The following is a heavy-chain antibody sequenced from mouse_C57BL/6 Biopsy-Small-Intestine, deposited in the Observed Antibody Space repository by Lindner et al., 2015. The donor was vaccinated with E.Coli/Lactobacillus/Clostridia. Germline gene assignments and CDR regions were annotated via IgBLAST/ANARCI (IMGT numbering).Heavy chain of an antibody. CDR1: GFTFSDYG. D-gene: IGHD2-1*01. CDR2: ISSVSNTI. J-gene: IGHJ2*01. Sequence: VQLQESGGGLVKPGGSLNLSCAASGFTFSDYGMHWVRRAPEKGLEWIAHISSVSNTIHYADTVKGRFTISRDNAKNTLFLQTTSLRSEDTALYFCARGNYGGNYFDYWGQGTTLTVSS. V-gene: IGHV5-17*01. CDR3: ARGNYGGNYFDY.